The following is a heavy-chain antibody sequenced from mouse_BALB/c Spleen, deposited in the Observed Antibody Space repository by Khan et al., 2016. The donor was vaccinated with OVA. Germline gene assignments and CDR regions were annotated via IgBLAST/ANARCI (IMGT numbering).Heavy chain of an antibody. CDR1: GYSFTGYF. D-gene: IGHD1-1*01. V-gene: IGHV1-20*02. Sequence: VQLQQSGPELVKPRASVKISCKASGYSFTGYFMNWVMQSHGKSLEWIGRINPHIGETFYNQKFKGKATLTVDESSSTAHMELRSLASEDSAVYYCTRIYRSDFDYWGQGTTLTVSS. CDR2: INPHIGET. J-gene: IGHJ2*01. CDR3: TRIYRSDFDY.